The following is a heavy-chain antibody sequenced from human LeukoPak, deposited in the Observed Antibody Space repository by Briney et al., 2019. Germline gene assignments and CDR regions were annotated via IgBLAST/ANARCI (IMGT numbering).Heavy chain of an antibody. CDR2: ICSGGTT. J-gene: IGHJ6*02. CDR3: ARGGYAHYYGMDV. CDR1: GFTVSTNY. D-gene: IGHD5-18*01. Sequence: GGSLRLSCAASGFTVSTNYMSWVRQAPGKGLEWVSVICSGGTTNYADSVKGRFTISRDNSKNTVYLQMNSLRAEDTAVYYCARGGYAHYYGMDVWGQGTTVTVSS. V-gene: IGHV3-53*01.